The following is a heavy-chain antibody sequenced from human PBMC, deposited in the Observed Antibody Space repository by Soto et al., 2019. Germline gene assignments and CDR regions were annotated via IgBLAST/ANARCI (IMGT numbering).Heavy chain of an antibody. CDR1: GGTFSSYA. Sequence: SVKVSCKASGGTFSSYAISWVRQAPGQGLEWMGGIIPIFGTANYAQKFQGRVTITADESTSTAYMELSSLRSEDTAVYYCARVGETKYYYYYYGMDVWGQGTTVTVSS. J-gene: IGHJ6*02. CDR3: ARVGETKYYYYYYGMDV. V-gene: IGHV1-69*13. CDR2: IIPIFGTA.